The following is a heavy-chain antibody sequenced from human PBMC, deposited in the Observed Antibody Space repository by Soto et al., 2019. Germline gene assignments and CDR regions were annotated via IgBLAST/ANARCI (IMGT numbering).Heavy chain of an antibody. CDR2: IYYSGST. J-gene: IGHJ2*01. Sequence: PGKGMKWIGYIYYSGSTNYNPSLKSRVTISVDTSKNQFSLKLSSVTAADTAVYYYAYGDHRDLHSFPTRRSSDL. CDR3: AYGDHRDLHSFPTRRSSDL. D-gene: IGHD4-17*01. V-gene: IGHV4-59*01.